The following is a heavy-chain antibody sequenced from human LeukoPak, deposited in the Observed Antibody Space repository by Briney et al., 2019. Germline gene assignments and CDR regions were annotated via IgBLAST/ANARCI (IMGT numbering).Heavy chain of an antibody. CDR3: ARVNVCPRCHFDY. CDR1: GFTFSSYE. V-gene: IGHV3-48*03. Sequence: GGSLRLSCAASGFTFSSYEMNWVRQAPGKGLEWVSYISSSGSITYYADSVKGRFTISRDNAKNTLYLQMNSLRAEDTAVYYCARVNVCPRCHFDYWGQGTLVTVSS. CDR2: ISSSGSIT. J-gene: IGHJ4*02. D-gene: IGHD3-16*01.